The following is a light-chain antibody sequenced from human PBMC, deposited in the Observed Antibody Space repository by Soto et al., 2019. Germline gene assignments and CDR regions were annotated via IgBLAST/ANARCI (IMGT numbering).Light chain of an antibody. CDR3: SSYTSSSTLVL. Sequence: QSVLTQPASVSGSPGQSITISCTGTSSDVGDYNYVSWYQQHPGKAPKVMIYEVSNRPSGVSNRFSGSKSGNTASLTISGLKAEDEADYYCSSYTSSSTLVLFGGGTKLTVL. V-gene: IGLV2-14*01. CDR2: EVS. CDR1: SSDVGDYNY. J-gene: IGLJ2*01.